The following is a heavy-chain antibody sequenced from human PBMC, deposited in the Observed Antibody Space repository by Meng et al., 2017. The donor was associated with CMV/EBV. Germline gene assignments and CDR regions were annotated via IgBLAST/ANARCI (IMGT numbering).Heavy chain of an antibody. J-gene: IGHJ4*02. CDR2: ISRDDGST. CDR3: ARGVGEFLGWEMGY. CDR1: GITISSPW. V-gene: IGHV3-74*01. Sequence: LFEPCGGAVQTGGSLRLPWAASGITISSPWTHRVHQAPGKGLVWVSRISRDDGSTNYADSVEGRFTISRDIAKNTLYLQMSSLRAEDTAIYYCARGVGEFLGWEMGYWGQGTLVTVSS. D-gene: IGHD1-26*01.